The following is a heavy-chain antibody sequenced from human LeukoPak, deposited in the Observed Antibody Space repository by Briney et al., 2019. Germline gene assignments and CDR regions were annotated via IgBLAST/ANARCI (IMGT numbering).Heavy chain of an antibody. V-gene: IGHV3-21*01. CDR2: ISGSSSYI. J-gene: IGHJ4*02. Sequence: PGGSLRLSCAASGFTFSSYSINWVRQAPGKGLEWVSSISGSSSYIYYADSVKGRFTISRDNAKNSLYLQMNSLRAEDTAVYYCAREVGHRFDYWGQGTLVTVSS. CDR3: AREVGHRFDY. D-gene: IGHD1-26*01. CDR1: GFTFSSYS.